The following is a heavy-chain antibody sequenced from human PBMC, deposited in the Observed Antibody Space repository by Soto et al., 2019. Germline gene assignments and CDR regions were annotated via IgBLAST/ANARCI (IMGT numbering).Heavy chain of an antibody. Sequence: GGSLRLSCAASGFTFSNAWMSWVRQAPVKGLEWVGRIKSKTDGGTTDYAAPVKGRFTISRDDSKNTLYLQMNSLKTEDTAVYYCTTAAVVPAAAWYYYYGMDVWGQGTTVTVSS. J-gene: IGHJ6*02. CDR2: IKSKTDGGTT. D-gene: IGHD2-2*01. CDR1: GFTFSNAW. V-gene: IGHV3-15*01. CDR3: TTAAVVPAAAWYYYYGMDV.